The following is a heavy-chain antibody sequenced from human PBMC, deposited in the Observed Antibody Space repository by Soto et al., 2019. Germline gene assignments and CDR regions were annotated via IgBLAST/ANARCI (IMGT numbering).Heavy chain of an antibody. CDR3: ARADGSSHDAFDI. CDR2: VNPNSGNT. CDR1: GYSFSSYD. J-gene: IGHJ3*02. Sequence: ASVKVSCKASGYSFSSYDIHWVRQAPGQGLEWMGWVNPNSGNTGYAQKFQGRVTLTRNTSTTTDYMELSRLRSEDTAVYYCARADGSSHDAFDIWGQGTMVTVSS. D-gene: IGHD3-10*01. V-gene: IGHV1-8*01.